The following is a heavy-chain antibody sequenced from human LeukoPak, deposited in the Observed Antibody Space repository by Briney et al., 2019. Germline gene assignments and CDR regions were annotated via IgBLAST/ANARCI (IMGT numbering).Heavy chain of an antibody. CDR3: ARGADTDVDYYYYYGMDV. V-gene: IGHV4-34*01. J-gene: IGHJ6*02. CDR2: INHSGST. CDR1: GGSFSGYY. D-gene: IGHD5-18*01. Sequence: SGTLSLTCAVYGGSFSGYYWSWIRQPPGKGLEWIGEINHSGSTNYNPSLKSRVTISVDTSKNQFSLKLSSVTAADTAVYYCARGADTDVDYYYYYGMDVWGQGTTVTVSS.